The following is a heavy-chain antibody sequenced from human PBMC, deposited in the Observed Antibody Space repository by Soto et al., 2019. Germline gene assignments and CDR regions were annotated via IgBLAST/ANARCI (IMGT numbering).Heavy chain of an antibody. Sequence: KPSETLSLTCTVSGGSISSGDYYWSWIRQPPGKGLEWIGYIYSSGSTYYNPSPKSRVTISVDTPKNQFSLMLRSVTAADTAVSYCARGTLNSYDSSGSLRHFGYWGQGTLVTVSS. CDR1: GGSISSGDYY. D-gene: IGHD3-22*01. J-gene: IGHJ4*02. CDR3: ARGTLNSYDSSGSLRHFGY. V-gene: IGHV4-30-4*01. CDR2: IYSSGST.